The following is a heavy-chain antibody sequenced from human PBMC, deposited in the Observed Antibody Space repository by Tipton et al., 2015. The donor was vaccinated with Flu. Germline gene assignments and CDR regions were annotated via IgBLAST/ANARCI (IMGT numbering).Heavy chain of an antibody. CDR3: ARGRGYYDGSGYSALYYFDY. J-gene: IGHJ4*02. V-gene: IGHV4-61*02. Sequence: TLSLTCTVSGGSISSGNYYWNWIRQSAGKGLEWIGRIYTSGSTNYNPSLKSRVTISVDTSKNQFSLKLSSVTAADTAVYYCARGRGYYDGSGYSALYYFDYWGQGTLVTVSS. D-gene: IGHD3-22*01. CDR2: IYTSGST. CDR1: GGSISSGNYY.